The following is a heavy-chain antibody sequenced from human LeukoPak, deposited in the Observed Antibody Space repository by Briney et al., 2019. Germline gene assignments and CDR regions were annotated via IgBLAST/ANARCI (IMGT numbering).Heavy chain of an antibody. Sequence: GGSLRLSCAASGFTFSSYWMSWVRQAPGKGLEWVANIKRDGSEKYYVDSVKGRFTISRDNAKNSLYLQMNSLRAEDTAVYYCASYPIAAAPFDYWGQGTLVTVSS. J-gene: IGHJ4*02. CDR3: ASYPIAAAPFDY. D-gene: IGHD6-13*01. V-gene: IGHV3-7*02. CDR1: GFTFSSYW. CDR2: IKRDGSEK.